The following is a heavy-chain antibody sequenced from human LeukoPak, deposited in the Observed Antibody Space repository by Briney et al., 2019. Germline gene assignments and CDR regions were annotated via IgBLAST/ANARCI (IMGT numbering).Heavy chain of an antibody. V-gene: IGHV4-39*01. CDR2: IYYSGST. CDR1: GGSISSSSYY. D-gene: IGHD2-21*02. Sequence: SETLSLTCTVSGGSISSSSYYWGWIRQPPGKGLEWIGSIYYSGSTYYNPSLKSRVTISVDTSKNQFSLKLSSVTAADTAVYYCASLIVVVTEKTQMLLPDYWGQGTLVTVSS. CDR3: ASLIVVVTEKTQMLLPDY. J-gene: IGHJ4*02.